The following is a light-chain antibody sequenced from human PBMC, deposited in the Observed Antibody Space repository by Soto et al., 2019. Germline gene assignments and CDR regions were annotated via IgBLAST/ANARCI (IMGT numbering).Light chain of an antibody. CDR2: DAS. CDR3: QQYDNLLPIN. V-gene: IGKV1-33*01. CDR1: QDISKN. J-gene: IGKJ5*01. Sequence: IQMTQSPSSLSASVGDRVTITCQASQDISKNLNWYQQKPGKAPKLLIYDASILQTGVPSRFSGSGSAPNFTFTISSLQPEDVATHYCQQYDNLLPINCGQGTRLEIK.